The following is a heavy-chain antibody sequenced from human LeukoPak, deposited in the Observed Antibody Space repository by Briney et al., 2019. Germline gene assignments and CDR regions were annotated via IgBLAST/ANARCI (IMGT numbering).Heavy chain of an antibody. CDR2: MSSDGSNK. J-gene: IGHJ4*02. CDR3: ARVALGGGMIEFYLDY. Sequence: PGGSLRLSCAASGFTFNNYIMYWVRQAPGKGLEWVAVMSSDGSNKYYAESVKGRFTISRDNSKNTLDLQMNSLRAEDTAVYYCARVALGGGMIEFYLDYWGQGTLVTVSS. V-gene: IGHV3-30*04. CDR1: GFTFNNYI. D-gene: IGHD3-22*01.